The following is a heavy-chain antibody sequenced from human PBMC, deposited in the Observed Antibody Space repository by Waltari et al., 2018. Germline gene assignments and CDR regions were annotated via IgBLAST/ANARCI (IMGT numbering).Heavy chain of an antibody. CDR1: GFTFSSYE. D-gene: IGHD6-19*01. CDR2: ISSSGSTI. Sequence: EVQLVESGGGLVQPGGSLRLSCAASGFTFSSYEMNWVRQAPGKGLEWVSYISSSGSTIYYPDSVKCRFTNSRDNAKNSLYLQRNSLRAEDTAVYYCARDEGSGWYDPPYYYYYGMDVWGQGTTVTVSS. V-gene: IGHV3-48*03. CDR3: ARDEGSGWYDPPYYYYYGMDV. J-gene: IGHJ6*02.